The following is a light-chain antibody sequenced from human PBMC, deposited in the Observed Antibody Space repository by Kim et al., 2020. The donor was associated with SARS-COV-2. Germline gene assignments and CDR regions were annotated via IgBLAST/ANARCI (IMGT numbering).Light chain of an antibody. Sequence: QWVTISCTGSSSNIGAGYDVHWYQQFPGTAPKLLIYGNSNRPSGVPDRFSGSKSGTSASLAITGLQAEDEADYYCQSFDSSLSASVFGGGTQLTVL. J-gene: IGLJ3*02. CDR3: QSFDSSLSASV. CDR2: GNS. V-gene: IGLV1-40*01. CDR1: SSNIGAGYD.